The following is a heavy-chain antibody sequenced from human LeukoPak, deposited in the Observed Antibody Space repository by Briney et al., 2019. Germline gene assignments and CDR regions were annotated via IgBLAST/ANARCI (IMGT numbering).Heavy chain of an antibody. J-gene: IGHJ4*02. CDR3: ARGKGYYFGY. V-gene: IGHV3-43*02. CDR1: GFTFDDYA. Sequence: GGSLRLSCAASGFTFDDYAMHWVRQAPGKGLEWVSLISGDGGSTCYADSVKGRFTISRDNSKNSLYLQMNSLRTEDTALYYCARGKGYYFGYWGQGTLVTVSS. D-gene: IGHD3-16*01. CDR2: ISGDGGST.